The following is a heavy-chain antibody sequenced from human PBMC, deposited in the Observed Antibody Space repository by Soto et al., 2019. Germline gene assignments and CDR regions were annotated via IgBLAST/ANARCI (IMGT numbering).Heavy chain of an antibody. Sequence: PGGSLRLSCAASGFTFSSYAMSWVRQAPGKGLGWVSAISGSGGSTYYADSVKGRFTISRDNSKNTLYLQMNSLRAEDTAVYYCAKDPPNGVVAGPLDYWGQGTLVTVSS. J-gene: IGHJ4*02. D-gene: IGHD2-15*01. CDR3: AKDPPNGVVAGPLDY. V-gene: IGHV3-23*01. CDR2: ISGSGGST. CDR1: GFTFSSYA.